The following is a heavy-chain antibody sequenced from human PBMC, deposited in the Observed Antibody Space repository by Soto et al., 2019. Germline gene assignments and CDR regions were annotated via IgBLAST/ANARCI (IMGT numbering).Heavy chain of an antibody. CDR3: ARTGSSGYHRRYFDY. V-gene: IGHV4-34*01. J-gene: IGHJ4*02. D-gene: IGHD3-22*01. Sequence: SETLSLTCAVYGGSFSGYYWSWIRQPPGKGLEWIGEINHSGSTNYNPSLKSRVTISVDTSKNQFSLKLSSVTAADTAVYYCARTGSSGYHRRYFDYWGQVNLVTVSS. CDR1: GGSFSGYY. CDR2: INHSGST.